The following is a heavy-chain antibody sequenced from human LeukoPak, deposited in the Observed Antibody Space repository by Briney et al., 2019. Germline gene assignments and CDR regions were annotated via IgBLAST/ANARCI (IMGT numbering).Heavy chain of an antibody. CDR2: VSGSGRNT. Sequence: GGSLRLSCAASGFTFSVYWMHWVRQAPGKGLVWVSSVSGSGRNTFYPDSVEGRFTISRDNSKNTVYLQMNSLRADDTAVYYCVKSRRVGANQRGLFDYWGQGTLVTVSP. CDR3: VKSRRVGANQRGLFDY. CDR1: GFTFSVYW. J-gene: IGHJ4*02. V-gene: IGHV3-23*01. D-gene: IGHD1-26*01.